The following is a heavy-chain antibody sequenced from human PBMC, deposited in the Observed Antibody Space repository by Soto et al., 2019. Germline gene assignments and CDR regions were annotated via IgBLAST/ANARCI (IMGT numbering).Heavy chain of an antibody. J-gene: IGHJ4*02. CDR2: ISSSSSTI. Sequence: GGSLRLSCAASGFTFSSYSMNWVRQAPGKGLEWVSYISSSSSTIYYADSVKGRFTISRDNAKNSLYLQMNSLRDEDTAVYYCARDIWQLVDYYGSGSQNYYWGQGTLVTVSS. CDR1: GFTFSSYS. V-gene: IGHV3-48*02. D-gene: IGHD3-10*01. CDR3: ARDIWQLVDYYGSGSQNYY.